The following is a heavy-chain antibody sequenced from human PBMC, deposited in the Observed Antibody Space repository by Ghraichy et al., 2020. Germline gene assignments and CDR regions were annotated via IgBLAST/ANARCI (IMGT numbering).Heavy chain of an antibody. CDR3: ARGGAGSSGFDY. J-gene: IGHJ4*02. CDR1: GGSISSYY. D-gene: IGHD1-26*01. Sequence: GSLRLSCTVSGGSISSYYWSWIRQPAGKGLEWIGRIYPSGSPNYNPSLKSRVTMSADTSKNQFSLKLSSVTAADTAVYYCARGGAGSSGFDYWGQGTLVTVSS. CDR2: IYPSGSP. V-gene: IGHV4-4*07.